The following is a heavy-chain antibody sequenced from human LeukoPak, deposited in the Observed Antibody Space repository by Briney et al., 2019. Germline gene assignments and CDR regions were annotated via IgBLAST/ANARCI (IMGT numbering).Heavy chain of an antibody. CDR3: ARSVSLIRGIKCDY. CDR1: GDTFSGHF. J-gene: IGHJ4*02. CDR2: SSHSGGT. D-gene: IGHD5/OR15-5a*01. Sequence: SETLSLTCAVYGDTFSGHFWRWIRQAPGKGLEWIGESSHSGGTKYNPSLKSRVTVAVDTSNNQFSLHLASVTGADTALSYCARSVSLIRGIKCDYWSQGSLITVSS. V-gene: IGHV4-34*08.